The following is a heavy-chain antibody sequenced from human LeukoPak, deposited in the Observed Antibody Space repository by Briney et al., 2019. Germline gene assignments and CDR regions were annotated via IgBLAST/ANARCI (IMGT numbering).Heavy chain of an antibody. CDR1: GGSISSSSYY. CDR3: ARHNGAAAGPDY. J-gene: IGHJ4*02. V-gene: IGHV4-39*01. Sequence: MPSETLYLTCTVSGGSISSSSYYWGWIRQPPGKGLEWIGSIYYSGSTYYNPSLKSRVTISVDTSKNQFSLKLSSVTAADTAVYYCARHNGAAAGPDYWGQGTLVTVSS. D-gene: IGHD6-13*01. CDR2: IYYSGST.